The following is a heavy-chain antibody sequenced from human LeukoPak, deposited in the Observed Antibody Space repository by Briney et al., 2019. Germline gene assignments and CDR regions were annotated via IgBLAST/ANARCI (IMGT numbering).Heavy chain of an antibody. CDR1: GGSISSCY. CDR2: IYYSGST. J-gene: IGHJ4*02. V-gene: IGHV4-59*01. Sequence: SQTLSLTCTVSGGSISSCYWSWIRQPPGKGLEWIGYIYYSGSTNYNPPLKSRVTISVDTSKNQFSLKLSSVTAADTAVYYCAGSEYGSGSYYPTPYSFDYWGQGTLVTVSS. CDR3: AGSEYGSGSYYPTPYSFDY. D-gene: IGHD3-10*01.